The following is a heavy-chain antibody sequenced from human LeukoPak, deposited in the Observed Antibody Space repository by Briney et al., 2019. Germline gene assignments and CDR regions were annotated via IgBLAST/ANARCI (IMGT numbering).Heavy chain of an antibody. CDR1: GFTFSSYS. CDR2: ISSSGTDK. CDR3: AKQGEESRYDSSDYIDY. D-gene: IGHD3-22*01. J-gene: IGHJ4*02. Sequence: PGGSLRLPCAVSGFTFSSYSMSWVRQAPGKGLEWVSSISSSGTDKYYADSVKGRFTISTDNSKNSLYLQMNSLRAEDTAVYYCAKQGEESRYDSSDYIDYWGQGTLVTVSS. V-gene: IGHV3-21*01.